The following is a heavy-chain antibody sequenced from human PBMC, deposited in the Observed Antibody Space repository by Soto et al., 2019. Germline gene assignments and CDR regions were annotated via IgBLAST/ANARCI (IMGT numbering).Heavy chain of an antibody. J-gene: IGHJ6*02. CDR3: ARDAAGSSGGGYYYGMDV. Sequence: GGSLRLSCAASGFTFSSYGMHWVRQAPGKGLEWVAVIWYDGSNKYYADSVKGRFTISRDNSKNTLYLQMNSLRAEDTAVYYCARDAAGSSGGGYYYGMDVWGQGTTVTVSS. V-gene: IGHV3-30*19. D-gene: IGHD2-15*01. CDR1: GFTFSSYG. CDR2: IWYDGSNK.